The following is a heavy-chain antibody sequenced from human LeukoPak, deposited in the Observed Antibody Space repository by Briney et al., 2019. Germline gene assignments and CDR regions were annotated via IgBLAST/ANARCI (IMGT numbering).Heavy chain of an antibody. V-gene: IGHV1-2*02. D-gene: IGHD6-19*01. CDR1: GYTFTGYY. CDR2: INPNSGGT. CDR3: AKVEYSSGQTGY. J-gene: IGHJ4*02. Sequence: ASVKVSCKASGYTFTGYYMHWVRQAPGQGLEWMGWINPNSGGTNYAQKFQGRVTMTRDTSISTAYMELSRLRSDDTAVYYCAKVEYSSGQTGYWGQGTLVTVSS.